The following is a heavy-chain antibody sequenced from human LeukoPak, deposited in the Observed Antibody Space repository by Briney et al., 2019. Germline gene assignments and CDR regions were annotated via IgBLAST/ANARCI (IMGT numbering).Heavy chain of an antibody. J-gene: IGHJ4*02. V-gene: IGHV1-18*01. CDR3: ARVKSRPYSGSYLDY. CDR2: ISAYNGNT. D-gene: IGHD1-26*01. CDR1: GYTFTSYG. Sequence: GASVKVSCKASGYTFTSYGISWVRQAPGQGLEWMGWISAYNGNTNYAQKLQGRVTMTTDTSTSTAYMELRSLRSDDTAVYYCARVKSRPYSGSYLDYWGRGTLVTVSS.